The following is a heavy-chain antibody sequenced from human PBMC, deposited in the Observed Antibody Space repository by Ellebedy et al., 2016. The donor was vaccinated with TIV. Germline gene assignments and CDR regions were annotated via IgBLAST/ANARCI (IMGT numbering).Heavy chain of an antibody. V-gene: IGHV5-51*01. CDR1: GYRFTSYW. J-gene: IGHJ4*02. D-gene: IGHD4-11*01. CDR3: ARLNTLTTAESDC. Sequence: GESLKISCQGSGYRFTSYWIGWVRQMPGKGLEWMGIINPDDSDTRYSPSFQGQVTISADKSISTAYLQWSSLKASDTAMYYCARLNTLTTAESDCWGQGTLVTVPS. CDR2: INPDDSDT.